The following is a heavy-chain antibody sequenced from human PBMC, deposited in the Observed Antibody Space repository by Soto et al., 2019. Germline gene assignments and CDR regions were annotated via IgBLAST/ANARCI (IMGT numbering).Heavy chain of an antibody. V-gene: IGHV1-3*01. Sequence: ASVKVSCKASGYTFSSYAIHWVRHAPGQRLEWMGWINAGNGHTRYSQRFQDRFTMTRDTTASTFYMELSSLQFEDTAVYYCARSNIVVVTANNWFDPWGLGTLVTAPQ. D-gene: IGHD2-21*02. CDR2: INAGNGHT. J-gene: IGHJ5*02. CDR1: GYTFSSYA. CDR3: ARSNIVVVTANNWFDP.